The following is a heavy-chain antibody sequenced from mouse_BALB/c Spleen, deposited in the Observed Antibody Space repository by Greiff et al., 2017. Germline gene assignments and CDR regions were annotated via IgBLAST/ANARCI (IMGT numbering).Heavy chain of an antibody. CDR2: ISSGSSTI. CDR3: ASSNSLLRGFDY. D-gene: IGHD1-2*01. J-gene: IGHJ2*01. V-gene: IGHV5-17*02. Sequence: EVHLVESGGGLVQPGGSRKLSCAASGFTFSSFGMHWVRQAPEKGLEWVAYISSGSSTIYYADTVKGRFTISRDNPKNTLFLQMTSLRSEDTAMYYCASSNSLLRGFDYWGQGTTLTVSS. CDR1: GFTFSSFG.